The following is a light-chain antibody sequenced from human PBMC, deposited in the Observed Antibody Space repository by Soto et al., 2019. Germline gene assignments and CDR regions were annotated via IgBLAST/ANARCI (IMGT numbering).Light chain of an antibody. CDR3: QQYGSSKLS. Sequence: EIVLTQSPGTLSLSPGERATLSCRASQSVNNDYLAWYQQRHGQAPSLLIYGASSRATGIPDRFSGSGSGTDFTITISGLEPEDFEVYYCQQYGSSKLSFGGGTKVDIK. J-gene: IGKJ4*01. V-gene: IGKV3-20*01. CDR2: GAS. CDR1: QSVNNDY.